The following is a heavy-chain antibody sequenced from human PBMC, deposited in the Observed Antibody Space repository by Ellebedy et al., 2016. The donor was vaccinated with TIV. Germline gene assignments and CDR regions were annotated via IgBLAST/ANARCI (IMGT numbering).Heavy chain of an antibody. CDR1: GGSFSGYY. J-gene: IGHJ1*01. D-gene: IGHD4-17*01. Sequence: LRLXXAVYGGSFSGYYWSWIRQPPGKGLEWIGYIYYSGSTYYNPSLKSRVTISVDTSKNQFSLKLSSVTAADTAVYYCASQFSYGDYAPEYFQHWGQGTLVTVSS. CDR2: IYYSGST. V-gene: IGHV4-30-4*01. CDR3: ASQFSYGDYAPEYFQH.